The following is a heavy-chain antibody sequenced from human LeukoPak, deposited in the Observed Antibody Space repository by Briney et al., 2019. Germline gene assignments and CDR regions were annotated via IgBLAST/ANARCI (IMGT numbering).Heavy chain of an antibody. CDR2: INPSGGST. Sequence: ASVKVSCKASGYTFTSYYMHWVRQAPGQGLVWMGIINPSGGSTSYAQKFQGRVTMTRDTSTSTVYMELSSLRSEDTAVYYCARDYQGWFGESLSGPFDYWGQGTLVTVSS. J-gene: IGHJ4*02. CDR1: GYTFTSYY. CDR3: ARDYQGWFGESLSGPFDY. D-gene: IGHD3-10*01. V-gene: IGHV1-46*01.